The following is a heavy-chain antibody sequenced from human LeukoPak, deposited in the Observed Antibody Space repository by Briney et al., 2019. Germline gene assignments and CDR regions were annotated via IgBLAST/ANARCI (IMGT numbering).Heavy chain of an antibody. J-gene: IGHJ3*02. Sequence: GASVKVSCNASGYTFTSYDINWVRQATGQGLERMGWMNPNSGNTGYAQKFQGRVTMTRNTSISTAYMELSSLRSEDTAVYYCAGVKGWYNAFDIWGQGTMVTVSS. D-gene: IGHD6-19*01. CDR1: GYTFTSYD. CDR2: MNPNSGNT. CDR3: AGVKGWYNAFDI. V-gene: IGHV1-8*01.